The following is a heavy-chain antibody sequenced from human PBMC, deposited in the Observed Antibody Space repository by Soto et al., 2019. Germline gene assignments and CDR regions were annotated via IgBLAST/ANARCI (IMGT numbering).Heavy chain of an antibody. Sequence: GGSLRLSCAASGFTFSSYSMNWVRQAPGKGLEWVSSISSSSSYIYYADSVKGRFTISRDNAKNSLYLQMNSLRAEDTAVYYCARDRITFGGVPGYWGQGTLVTVSS. D-gene: IGHD3-16*01. CDR1: GFTFSSYS. J-gene: IGHJ4*02. CDR3: ARDRITFGGVPGY. CDR2: ISSSSSYI. V-gene: IGHV3-21*01.